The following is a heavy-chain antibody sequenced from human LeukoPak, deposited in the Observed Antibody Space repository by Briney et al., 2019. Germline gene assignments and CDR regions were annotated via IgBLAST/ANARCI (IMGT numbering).Heavy chain of an antibody. Sequence: GGSLRLSCAASGFSFSSNNMNWVRQAPGKGPEWLSYISGSGSPVSYADSVKGRSTISRDNAKNLVYLQMISLRDEDTAVYYCARGLGSSWFYRWGQGTLVTVSS. D-gene: IGHD6-13*01. CDR2: ISGSGSPV. CDR1: GFSFSSNN. V-gene: IGHV3-48*02. J-gene: IGHJ4*02. CDR3: ARGLGSSWFYR.